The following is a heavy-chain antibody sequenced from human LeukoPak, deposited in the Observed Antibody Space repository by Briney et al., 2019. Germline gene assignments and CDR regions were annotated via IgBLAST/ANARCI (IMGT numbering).Heavy chain of an antibody. Sequence: SETLSLTCSVSGDSISSSGYYWDWIRQPPGKGLQWIGSVYYSGSTYYSPSLKSRVTISVDTSKNQFSLKLSSVTAADTAVYYCAILPATDTYYYDRSGYYRPGVHWGQGTLVSVSS. CDR1: GDSISSSGYY. CDR2: VYYSGST. CDR3: AILPATDTYYYDRSGYYRPGVH. J-gene: IGHJ4*02. D-gene: IGHD3-22*01. V-gene: IGHV4-39*07.